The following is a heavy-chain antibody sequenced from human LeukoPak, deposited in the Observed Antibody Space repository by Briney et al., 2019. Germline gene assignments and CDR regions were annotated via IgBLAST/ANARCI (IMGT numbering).Heavy chain of an antibody. Sequence: PSETLSLTCTVSGGSISSGSYFWGWIRQPPGKGLEWIGTIYYRCTTYYNPSLRSRVTISVDTSKNQFSLKLSSVTAADTAVYYCARDMGHYYDSSGLDYWGQGTLVTVSS. J-gene: IGHJ4*02. CDR3: ARDMGHYYDSSGLDY. V-gene: IGHV4-39*02. D-gene: IGHD3-22*01. CDR2: IYYRCTT. CDR1: GGSISSGSYF.